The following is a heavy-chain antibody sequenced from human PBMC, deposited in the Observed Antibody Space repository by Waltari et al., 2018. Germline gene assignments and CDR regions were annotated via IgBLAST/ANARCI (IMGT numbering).Heavy chain of an antibody. CDR3: VRDQWFAFDI. J-gene: IGHJ3*02. CDR2: IMTDGREE. D-gene: IGHD3-22*01. Sequence: EVQLVESGGGLVQPGGSLRLSCAASGFTRSNYWMSWVRQAPGKGPEWVANIMTDGREEYYVDAVRGRFTISRDNAKNSLYLQMNSLRPEDTAVYYCVRDQWFAFDIWGQGTMVTVSS. V-gene: IGHV3-7*01. CDR1: GFTRSNYW.